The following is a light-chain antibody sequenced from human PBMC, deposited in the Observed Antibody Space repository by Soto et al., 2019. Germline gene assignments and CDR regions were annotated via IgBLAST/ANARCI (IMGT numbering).Light chain of an antibody. Sequence: DIQMTQSPSSLSASVGDRVTITCRASQSISSYLNWYQQKPGKAPKLLIYAASSLQSGVPSRFXGSGSGTDFTLTISSLQPEDFATYYCQQSYSTLLVTFGGGTKVEIK. J-gene: IGKJ4*01. CDR3: QQSYSTLLVT. CDR1: QSISSY. CDR2: AAS. V-gene: IGKV1-39*01.